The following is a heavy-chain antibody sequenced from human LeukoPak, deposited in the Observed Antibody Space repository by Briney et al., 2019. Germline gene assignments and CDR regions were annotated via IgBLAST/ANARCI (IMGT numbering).Heavy chain of an antibody. J-gene: IGHJ4*02. Sequence: GGSLRLSCAASGFTFSSYAMSWVRQAPGKGLEWVSAISGSGGSTYYADSVKGRFTISRDNSKNTLNLQMNSLRAEDTAVYYCAKDPLATVTIFDYWGQGTLVTVSS. CDR3: AKDPLATVTIFDY. D-gene: IGHD4-17*01. CDR2: ISGSGGST. V-gene: IGHV3-23*01. CDR1: GFTFSSYA.